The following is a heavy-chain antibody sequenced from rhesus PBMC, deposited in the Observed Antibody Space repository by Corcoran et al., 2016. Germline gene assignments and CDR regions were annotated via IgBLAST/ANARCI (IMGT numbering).Heavy chain of an antibody. CDR1: GFTFSSYW. CDR2: ISRYGRST. J-gene: IGHJ3*01. D-gene: IGHD5-24*01. Sequence: EVQLVESGGGLVQPGGSLRLSCAASGFTFSSYWMYWVRQAPGKGLGWVARISRYGRSTSSADSVKCRFTISRKNAKNSLYLQMNSLRAEDTAVFYCAKEGWGSVGAFDFWGQGLRVTVSS. V-gene: IGHV3-119*01. CDR3: AKEGWGSVGAFDF.